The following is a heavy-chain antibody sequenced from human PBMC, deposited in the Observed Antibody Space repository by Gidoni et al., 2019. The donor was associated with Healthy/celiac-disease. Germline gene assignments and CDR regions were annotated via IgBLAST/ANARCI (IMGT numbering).Heavy chain of an antibody. Sequence: QVQLVQSGAEVKKPGSSVKVSCKASGGTFSSYAISWVRQAPGQGLEWMGGIIPIFGTANYAQKFQGRVTITADESTSTAYMELSSLRSEDTAVYYCARGTPPQYYDSSGGNNWFDPWGQGTLVTVSS. CDR2: IIPIFGTA. D-gene: IGHD3-22*01. CDR1: GGTFSSYA. CDR3: ARGTPPQYYDSSGGNNWFDP. V-gene: IGHV1-69*01. J-gene: IGHJ5*02.